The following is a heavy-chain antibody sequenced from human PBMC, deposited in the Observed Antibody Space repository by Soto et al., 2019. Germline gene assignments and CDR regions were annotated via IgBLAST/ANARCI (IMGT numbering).Heavy chain of an antibody. V-gene: IGHV4-59*01. D-gene: IGHD3-22*01. Sequence: PSETLSLTCTVSGGSISSYYWSWIRQPPGRGLEWIGYIYYSGSTNYNPSLKSRVTISVDTSKNQFSLKLSSVTAADTAVFYCARALAYDSSGYHRPYYYYGMDVWGQGTTVT. CDR2: IYYSGST. CDR3: ARALAYDSSGYHRPYYYYGMDV. J-gene: IGHJ6*02. CDR1: GGSISSYY.